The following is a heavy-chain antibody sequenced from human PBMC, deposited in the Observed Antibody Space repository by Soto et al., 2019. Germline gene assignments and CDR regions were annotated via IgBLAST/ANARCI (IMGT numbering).Heavy chain of an antibody. J-gene: IGHJ4*02. CDR2: IYHSGST. D-gene: IGHD4-4*01. V-gene: IGHV4-30-2*01. Sequence: SETLSLTCAVSGGSISSGGYSWSWIRQPPGKGLEWIGYIYHSGSTYYNPSLKSRVTISVDRSKNQFPLKLSSVTAADTAVYYCARGMTTVTTLDYWGQGTLVTVSS. CDR3: ARGMTTVTTLDY. CDR1: GGSISSGGYS.